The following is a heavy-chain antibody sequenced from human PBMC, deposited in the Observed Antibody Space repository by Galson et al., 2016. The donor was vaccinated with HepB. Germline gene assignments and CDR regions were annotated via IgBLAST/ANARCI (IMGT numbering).Heavy chain of an antibody. Sequence: SLRLSCAASGFTFHSYGIHWVRQAPGRGLDWVAFISYDGDNQHYADSVRDRFTISRDNSKSTMHLQMDGLSPEDTALYYCSPGQPFLQLWESATFADWGQGTMVTVSS. V-gene: IGHV3-30*03. D-gene: IGHD1-1*01. CDR2: ISYDGDNQ. CDR1: GFTFHSYG. CDR3: SPGQPFLQLWESATFAD. J-gene: IGHJ3*01.